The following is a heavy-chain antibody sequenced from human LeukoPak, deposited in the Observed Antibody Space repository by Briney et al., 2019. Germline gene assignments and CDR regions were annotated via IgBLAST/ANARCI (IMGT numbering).Heavy chain of an antibody. J-gene: IGHJ4*02. CDR3: ARSDSSGPLNFDY. CDR2: ISSSGSTI. D-gene: IGHD3-22*01. V-gene: IGHV3-11*01. CDR1: GFTFSDYY. Sequence: GGSLRLSCAASGFTFSDYYMSWIRQAPGKGLEWVSYISSSGSTIYYADSVKGRFTISRDNAENSLYLQMNSLRAEDTAVYYCARSDSSGPLNFDYWGQGTLVTVSS.